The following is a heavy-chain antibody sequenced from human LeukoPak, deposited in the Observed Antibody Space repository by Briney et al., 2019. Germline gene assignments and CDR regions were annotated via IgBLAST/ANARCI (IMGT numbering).Heavy chain of an antibody. V-gene: IGHV1-2*02. D-gene: IGHD3-22*01. CDR3: ARDVARFYYDSSGYYLVY. CDR1: GGTFSSYA. CDR2: INPNSGGT. Sequence: ASVKVSCKASGGTFSSYAISWVRQAPGQGLEWMGWINPNSGGTNYAQKFQGRVTMTRDTSISTAYMELSRLRSDDTAVYYCARDVARFYYDSSGYYLVYWGQGTLVTVSS. J-gene: IGHJ4*02.